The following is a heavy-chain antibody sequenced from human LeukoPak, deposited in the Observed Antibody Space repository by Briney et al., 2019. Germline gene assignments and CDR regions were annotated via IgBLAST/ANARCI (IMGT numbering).Heavy chain of an antibody. CDR1: GFTFSSYS. J-gene: IGHJ4*02. Sequence: PGGSLRLSCAASGFTFSSYSMNWVRQAPGKGLEWVSYISSSSSTIYYADSVKGRFTISGDNAKNSLYLQMNSLRAEDTAVYYCARNNFIVGASLDYWGQGTLVTVSS. V-gene: IGHV3-48*01. D-gene: IGHD1-26*01. CDR2: ISSSSSTI. CDR3: ARNNFIVGASLDY.